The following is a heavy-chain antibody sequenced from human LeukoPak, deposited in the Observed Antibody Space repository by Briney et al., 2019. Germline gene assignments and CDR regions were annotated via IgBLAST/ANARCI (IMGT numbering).Heavy chain of an antibody. CDR3: AKGESGAYGGYDFPVGAFDI. Sequence: GGSLRLSCAASGFTFSSYAMSWVRQAPGKGLEWVSAISGSGGSTYYADSVKGRFTISRDNSKNTLYLQMNSLRAEDTAVYYCAKGESGAYGGYDFPVGAFDIWGQGTMVTVSS. J-gene: IGHJ3*02. D-gene: IGHD5-12*01. CDR2: ISGSGGST. CDR1: GFTFSSYA. V-gene: IGHV3-23*01.